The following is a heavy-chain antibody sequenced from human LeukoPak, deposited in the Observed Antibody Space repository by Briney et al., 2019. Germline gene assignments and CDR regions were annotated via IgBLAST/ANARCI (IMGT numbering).Heavy chain of an antibody. J-gene: IGHJ4*02. V-gene: IGHV3-23*01. CDR2: ISGSGGST. CDR3: ARGYSSSSWSLFDY. CDR1: GFTFSRYA. D-gene: IGHD6-6*01. Sequence: GGSLRLSCAASGFTFSRYAMIGGRQPPGKGLEGVYAISGSGGSTYYADSVKGRFTISRDNSKNTLYLQMNSLRAEDTAVYYCARGYSSSSWSLFDYWGQGTLVTVSS.